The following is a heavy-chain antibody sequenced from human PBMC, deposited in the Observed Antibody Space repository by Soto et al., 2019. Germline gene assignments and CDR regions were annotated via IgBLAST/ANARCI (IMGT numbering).Heavy chain of an antibody. CDR2: IIPIFGTA. Sequence: QVQLVQSGAEVKKPGSSVKVSCKASGGTFSSYAISWVRQAPGQGLEWMGGIIPIFGTANYAQKFQGRVTITADESTSTAYMELSSLRSEDTAVYXXAXXXXXXAPPYNWFDPWGQGTLVTXSS. CDR3: AXXXXXXAPPYNWFDP. V-gene: IGHV1-69*01. J-gene: IGHJ5*02. CDR1: GGTFSSYA.